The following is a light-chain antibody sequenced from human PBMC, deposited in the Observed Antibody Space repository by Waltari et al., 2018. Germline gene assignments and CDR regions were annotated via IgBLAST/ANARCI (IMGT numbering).Light chain of an antibody. CDR1: QSVSSD. V-gene: IGKV3-11*01. CDR3: QPHNTWPPD. CDR2: YAS. Sequence: EIVLTQSPATLSLSPGERATLSCRASQSVSSDLAWYQQKPGQAPRLLIYYASNRATGIPARFSGSGSGTDFTLTISSLEPEDFAVYYCQPHNTWPPDFGQGTRLEIK. J-gene: IGKJ5*01.